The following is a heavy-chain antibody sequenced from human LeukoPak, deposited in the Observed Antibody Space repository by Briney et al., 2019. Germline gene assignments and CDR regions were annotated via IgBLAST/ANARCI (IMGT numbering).Heavy chain of an antibody. Sequence: GGSLRLSCAASGFTFSSYAMSWVRQAPGKGLEWVSVIYSGGSTYYADSVKGRFTISRDNSKNTLYLQMNSLRAEDTAVYYCAKEVYSSSFYSFDYWGRGTLVTVSS. CDR3: AKEVYSSSFYSFDY. D-gene: IGHD6-13*01. V-gene: IGHV3-23*03. CDR2: IYSGGST. CDR1: GFTFSSYA. J-gene: IGHJ4*02.